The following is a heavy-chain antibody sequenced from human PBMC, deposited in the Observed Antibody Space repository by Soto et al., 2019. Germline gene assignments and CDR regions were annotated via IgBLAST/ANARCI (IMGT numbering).Heavy chain of an antibody. CDR3: AATGGHYFGLDV. J-gene: IGHJ6*02. CDR2: ISGYNANT. CDR1: GGTFSSYA. D-gene: IGHD2-8*02. Sequence: ASVKVSCKASGGTFSSYAISWVRQAPGQGLEWMGGISGYNANTKDAQKFQDRVTMTADTTTRTAYLEVRSLTSDDSGIYFCAATGGHYFGLDVWGQGTTVTVSS. V-gene: IGHV1-18*01.